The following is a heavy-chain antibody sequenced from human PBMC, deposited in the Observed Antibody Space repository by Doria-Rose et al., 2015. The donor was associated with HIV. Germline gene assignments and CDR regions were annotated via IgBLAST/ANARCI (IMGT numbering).Heavy chain of an antibody. CDR1: GVSLSSPGMG. Sequence: QVQLVQSGPVLVKPTETLTLTCTASGVSLSSPGMGVSWIRQPPGKALEWLANIFSDDERSYKSSLTSRLTISRGTSKSQVVLTMTDMDPVDTATYYCARIKSSRWYHKYYFDFWGQGTLVVVSA. J-gene: IGHJ4*02. CDR3: ARIKSSRWYHKYYFDF. V-gene: IGHV2-26*01. D-gene: IGHD6-13*01. CDR2: IFSDDER.